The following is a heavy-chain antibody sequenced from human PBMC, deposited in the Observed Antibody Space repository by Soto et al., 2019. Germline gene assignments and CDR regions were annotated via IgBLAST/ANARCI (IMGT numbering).Heavy chain of an antibody. D-gene: IGHD1-20*01. CDR3: ARASGDNSDGLDI. CDR2: INSDGSST. V-gene: IGHV3-74*01. Sequence: EVQLVESGGGLVQPGGSLRLSCAASGFTFRTYWMHWVRQAPGKGLVWVSRINSDGSSTSYADSVTGRFTISRDNAKNTLYLQMNSLRAEDTAVYYCARASGDNSDGLDIWGQGTLVTVSS. J-gene: IGHJ3*02. CDR1: GFTFRTYW.